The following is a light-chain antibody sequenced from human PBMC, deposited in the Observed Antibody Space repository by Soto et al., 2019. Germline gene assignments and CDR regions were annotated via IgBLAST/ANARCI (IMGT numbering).Light chain of an antibody. CDR1: QSVSIW. CDR3: QYDSS. Sequence: DIQMTQSPSTLSASVGDRVTITCRASQSVSIWLAWYQQKPGKAPRLLIYDAASLKTGVPSRFSGSGSGTNFTLTFSSLQPDDFATYYCQYDSSFGQGTKVDIK. J-gene: IGKJ2*01. V-gene: IGKV1-5*01. CDR2: DAA.